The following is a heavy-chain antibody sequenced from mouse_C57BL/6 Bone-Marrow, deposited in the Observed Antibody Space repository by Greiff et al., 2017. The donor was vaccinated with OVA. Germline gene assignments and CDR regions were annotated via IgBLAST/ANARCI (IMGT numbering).Heavy chain of an antibody. CDR1: GYTFTSYW. D-gene: IGHD1-1*01. J-gene: IGHJ4*01. V-gene: IGHV1-69*01. Sequence: QVQLKQPGAELVMPGASVKLSCKASGYTFTSYWMHWVKQRPGQGLEWIGEIDPSDSYTNYNQKFKGKSTLTVDKSSSTAYMQLSSLTSEDSAVYYCARYYYGSRFYAMDYWGQGTSVTVSS. CDR3: ARYYYGSRFYAMDY. CDR2: IDPSDSYT.